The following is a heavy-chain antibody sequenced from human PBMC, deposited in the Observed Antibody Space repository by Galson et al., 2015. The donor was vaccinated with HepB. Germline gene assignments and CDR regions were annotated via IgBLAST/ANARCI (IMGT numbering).Heavy chain of an antibody. CDR3: ARYYGDYRAFDY. D-gene: IGHD4-17*01. CDR2: IWFDGSKD. CDR1: GSSFSSHG. J-gene: IGHJ4*02. Sequence: SLRLSCAASGSSFSSHGMHWVRQAPGKGLEWVALIWFDGSKDHYADSVKGRSTISRDNSNKMLYLQMNNLRVEDTAVYYCARYYGDYRAFDYWGQGTLVSVSS. V-gene: IGHV3-33*01.